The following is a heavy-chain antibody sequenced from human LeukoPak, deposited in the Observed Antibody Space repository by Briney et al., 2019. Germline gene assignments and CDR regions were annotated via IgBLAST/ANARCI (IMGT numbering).Heavy chain of an antibody. CDR2: ISSSSSYI. CDR1: GFTFSSYS. Sequence: GGSLRLSCAASGFTFSSYSMNWVRQAPGKGLEWVSSISSSSSYIYYADSVKGRFTISRDNAKNSLYLQMNSLRAEDTAVYYCARGLPAYYDSGGPYYFDYWGQGTLVTVSS. V-gene: IGHV3-21*01. J-gene: IGHJ4*02. D-gene: IGHD3-22*01. CDR3: ARGLPAYYDSGGPYYFDY.